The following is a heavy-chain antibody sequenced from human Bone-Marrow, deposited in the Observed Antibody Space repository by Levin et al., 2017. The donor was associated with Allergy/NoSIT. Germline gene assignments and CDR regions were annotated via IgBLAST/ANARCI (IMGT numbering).Heavy chain of an antibody. CDR2: INPNSGGT. Sequence: GASVKVSCKASGYIFSGYSIHWVRQAPGQGLEWMGWINPNSGGTKSAKKFQDRVTLTRDTSTNTVFMELHRLKSDDTAVYYCARVAPWGTDVDFDYWGQGTLVSVSS. D-gene: IGHD7-27*01. CDR3: ARVAPWGTDVDFDY. CDR1: GYIFSGYS. V-gene: IGHV1-2*02. J-gene: IGHJ4*02.